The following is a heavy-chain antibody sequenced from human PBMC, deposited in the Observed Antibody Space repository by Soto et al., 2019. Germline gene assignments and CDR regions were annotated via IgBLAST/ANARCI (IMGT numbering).Heavy chain of an antibody. CDR3: ARAGRHMDV. V-gene: IGHV4-34*01. J-gene: IGHJ6*03. Sequence: LSLTCAVYGGSFSGYYWSWIRQPPGKGLEWIGEINHSGSTNYNPSLKSRVTISVDTSKNQFSLKLSSVTAADTAVYYCARAGRHMDVWGKGTTVTVSS. CDR1: GGSFSGYY. CDR2: INHSGST.